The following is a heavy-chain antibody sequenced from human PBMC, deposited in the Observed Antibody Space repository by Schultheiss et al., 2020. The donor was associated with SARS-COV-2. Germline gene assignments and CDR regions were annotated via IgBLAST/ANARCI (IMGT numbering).Heavy chain of an antibody. V-gene: IGHV1-2*02. CDR3: AKALYSYTSGSYTAYGMDV. CDR2: IDPDNGGT. Sequence: ASVKVSCKASGYKFSDFYIHWVRQAPGQGLEWVGWIDPDNGGTKSPQKFQGRVTLTSDRSSTTAYLELSGLRSDDTAVYYCAKALYSYTSGSYTAYGMDVWGQGTTVTVSS. J-gene: IGHJ6*02. CDR1: GYKFSDFY. D-gene: IGHD3-10*01.